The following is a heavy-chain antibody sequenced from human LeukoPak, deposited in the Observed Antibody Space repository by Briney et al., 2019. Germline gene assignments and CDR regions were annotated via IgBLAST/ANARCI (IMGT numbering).Heavy chain of an antibody. J-gene: IGHJ4*02. V-gene: IGHV3-23*01. D-gene: IGHD3-10*01. CDR1: GFTFSSYA. CDR3: AREGVLLWFGEYFDY. CDR2: ISGSGGST. Sequence: GGSLRLSCAASGFTFSSYAMSWVRQAPGKGLEWVSAISGSGGSTYYADSVKGRFTISRDNSKNTLYLQMNSLRAEDTAVYYCAREGVLLWFGEYFDYWGQGTLVTVSS.